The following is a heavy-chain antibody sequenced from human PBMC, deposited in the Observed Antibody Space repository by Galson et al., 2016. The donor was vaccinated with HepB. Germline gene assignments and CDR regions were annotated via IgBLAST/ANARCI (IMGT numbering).Heavy chain of an antibody. V-gene: IGHV3-74*01. D-gene: IGHD3-3*01. CDR3: VRGFTQAFDS. Sequence: SLRLSCAASGFTFSSYWMHWVRQAPGKGLVWVSRINSDGSVTSYADSVKSRFTISRDSARATLFLQMNTLKAEDTAVYYCVRGFTQAFDSWGQGTLVTVSS. CDR2: INSDGSVT. CDR1: GFTFSSYW. J-gene: IGHJ4*02.